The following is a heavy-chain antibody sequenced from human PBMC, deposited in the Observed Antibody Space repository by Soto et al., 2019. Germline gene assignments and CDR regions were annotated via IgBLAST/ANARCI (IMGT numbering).Heavy chain of an antibody. D-gene: IGHD6-13*01. CDR1: GFTFSSYA. J-gene: IGHJ3*02. CDR2: ISGSGGST. Sequence: GGSLRLSCAASGFTFSSYAMSWVRQAPGKGLEWVSAISGSGGSTYYADSVKGRFTISRDNSKNTLYLQMNSLRAEDTAVYYCAKLTGYSSSWLLGAFDIWGQGTMVTVSS. CDR3: AKLTGYSSSWLLGAFDI. V-gene: IGHV3-23*01.